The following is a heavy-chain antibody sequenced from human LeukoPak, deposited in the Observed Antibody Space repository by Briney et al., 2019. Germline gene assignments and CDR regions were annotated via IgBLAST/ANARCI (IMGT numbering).Heavy chain of an antibody. D-gene: IGHD6-6*01. V-gene: IGHV3-73*01. J-gene: IGHJ6*02. Sequence: GGSLRLSCAASGFNFSGSAIHWVRQSSGRGLEWVGRIRSKADTAYAASVKGRFTISRDDSRNTAYLQMNSLQTEDTAVYYCARLRAARTESYFYYGMDVWGQGTTVTVSS. CDR3: ARLRAARTESYFYYGMDV. CDR2: IRSKADT. CDR1: GFNFSGSA.